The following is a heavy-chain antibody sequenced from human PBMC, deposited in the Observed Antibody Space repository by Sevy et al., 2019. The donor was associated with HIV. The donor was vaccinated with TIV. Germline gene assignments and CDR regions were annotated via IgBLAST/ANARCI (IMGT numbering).Heavy chain of an antibody. CDR3: ARDMGTIFGVVTYYFDY. D-gene: IGHD3-3*01. Sequence: GGSLRLSCAASGFTFSSYGMHWVRHAPGKGLEWVAVIWYDGSNKYYADSVKGRFTISRDNSKNTLYLQMNSLRAEDTAVYYCARDMGTIFGVVTYYFDYWGQGTLVTVSS. J-gene: IGHJ4*02. CDR2: IWYDGSNK. CDR1: GFTFSSYG. V-gene: IGHV3-33*01.